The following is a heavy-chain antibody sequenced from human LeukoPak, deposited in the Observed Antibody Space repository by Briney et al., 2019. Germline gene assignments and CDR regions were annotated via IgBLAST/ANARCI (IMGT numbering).Heavy chain of an antibody. CDR1: GYSISSGYY. CDR3: ARDIWSGVAAAGTGPGP. Sequence: SETLSLTCAVSGYSISSGYYWGWIRQPPGKGLEWIGSIYHSGSTYYNPSLKSRVTISVDTSKNQFSLKLSPVTAADTAVYYCARDIWSGVAAAGTGPGPWGQGTLVTVSS. CDR2: IYHSGST. V-gene: IGHV4-38-2*02. J-gene: IGHJ5*02. D-gene: IGHD6-13*01.